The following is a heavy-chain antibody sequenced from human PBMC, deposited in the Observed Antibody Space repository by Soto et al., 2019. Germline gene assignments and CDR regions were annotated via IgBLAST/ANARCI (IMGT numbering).Heavy chain of an antibody. V-gene: IGHV4-59*01. D-gene: IGHD3-3*01. CDR3: ARDSRPVLRFLEWSPSYYYMDV. CDR1: GGSISSYY. Sequence: PSETLSLTCTVSGGSISSYYWSWIRQPPGKGLEWIGYIYYSGSTNYNPSLKSRVTISVDTSKNQFSLKLSSVTAADTAVYYCARDSRPVLRFLEWSPSYYYMDVWGKGTTVTVSS. J-gene: IGHJ6*03. CDR2: IYYSGST.